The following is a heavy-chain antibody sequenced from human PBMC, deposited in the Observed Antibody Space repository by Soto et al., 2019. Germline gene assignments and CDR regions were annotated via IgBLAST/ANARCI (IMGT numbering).Heavy chain of an antibody. CDR1: GYNFTSYW. CDR3: ARTYYYDSSDYYPFDF. J-gene: IGHJ4*02. Sequence: GESLKISCKGSGYNFTSYWIAWVRQTPGEGLEWMGIIYPGDSDTRYSPSFQGQVTISADKSISTAFLQWSRLKASDTAIFYCARTYYYDSSDYYPFDFWGQGTLVTVSS. D-gene: IGHD3-22*01. CDR2: IYPGDSDT. V-gene: IGHV5-51*01.